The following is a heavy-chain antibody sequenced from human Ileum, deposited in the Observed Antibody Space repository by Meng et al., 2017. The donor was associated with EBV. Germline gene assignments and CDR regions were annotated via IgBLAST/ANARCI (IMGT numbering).Heavy chain of an antibody. CDR3: ASGTPGRSYCDH. D-gene: IGHD2-15*01. CDR2: FVNYVDT. CDR1: GYTFGSYG. J-gene: IGHJ4*02. Sequence: QVHLLQSGPEGKKPXXSARVSCKASGYTFGSYGICWVRQAPGQGLEWMGWFVNYVDTYPAPKFQGRVTMTTDTHTNTAFMELRSLTSDDTAVYYCASGTPGRSYCDHWGQGTLVTVSS. V-gene: IGHV1-18*01.